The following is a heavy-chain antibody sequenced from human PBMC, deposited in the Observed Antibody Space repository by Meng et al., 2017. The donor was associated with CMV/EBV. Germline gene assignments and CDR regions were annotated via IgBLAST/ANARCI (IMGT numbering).Heavy chain of an antibody. CDR2: ISGSGGST. D-gene: IGHD2-2*01. V-gene: IGHV3-23*01. CDR3: AKALCSTTTCTFDY. CDR1: GFTFSSYA. Sequence: GGSLRLSCAASGFTFSSYAMSWVRQAPGKGLEWVSAISGSGGSTYYADSVKDRFTISRDNSINTLYLQMSSLRPDDTAVFYCAKALCSTTTCTFDYWGQGILVTVSS. J-gene: IGHJ4*02.